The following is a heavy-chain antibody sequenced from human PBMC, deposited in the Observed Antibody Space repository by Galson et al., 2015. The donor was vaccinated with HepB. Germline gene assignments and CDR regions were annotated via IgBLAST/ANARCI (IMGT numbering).Heavy chain of an antibody. CDR3: ARAALGWFDP. CDR2: ISISGATI. D-gene: IGHD6-25*01. J-gene: IGHJ5*02. CDR1: GFSFSDYY. V-gene: IGHV3-11*01. Sequence: SLRLSCAASGFSFSDYYMTWIRQAPGKGLEWLSYISISGATIYYADSVRGRFTISRDNAKNSLYPQMNSLRAEDTALYYCARAALGWFDPWGQGTQVTVSS.